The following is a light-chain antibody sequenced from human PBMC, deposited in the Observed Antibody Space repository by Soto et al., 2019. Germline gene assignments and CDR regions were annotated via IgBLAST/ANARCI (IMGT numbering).Light chain of an antibody. CDR3: QSYYSSPRGSV. CDR2: GTS. V-gene: IGLV1-40*01. Sequence: QSVLTQPPSVSGAPGQRVTISCTGNSSNIGAGYDVHWYQQLPGTAPKLLIYGTSNRPSGVPDRFSGSKSGPSASLAITGLQAEDEADYYCQSYYSSPRGSVFGGGTKVTVL. CDR1: SSNIGAGYD. J-gene: IGLJ2*01.